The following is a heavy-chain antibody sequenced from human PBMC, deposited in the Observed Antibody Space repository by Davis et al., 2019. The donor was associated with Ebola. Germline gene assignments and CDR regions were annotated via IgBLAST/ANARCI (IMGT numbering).Heavy chain of an antibody. CDR3: ARTREDDSSGYYYPHFDY. J-gene: IGHJ4*02. CDR1: GFSLSTSGVG. D-gene: IGHD3-22*01. CDR2: IYWDDDK. V-gene: IGHV2-5*02. Sequence: SGPTLVKPTQTLTLTCTFSGFSLSTSGVGVGWIRQPPGKALEWLALIYWDDDKRYSPSLKSRLTITKDTSKNQVVLTMTNMDPVDTATYYCARTREDDSSGYYYPHFDYWGQGTLVTVSS.